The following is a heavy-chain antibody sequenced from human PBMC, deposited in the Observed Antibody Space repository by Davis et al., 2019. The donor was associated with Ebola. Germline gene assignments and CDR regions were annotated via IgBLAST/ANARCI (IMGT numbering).Heavy chain of an antibody. CDR3: VHSFEGAVSPGAFDI. CDR2: IYWDDDK. V-gene: IGHV2-5*02. J-gene: IGHJ3*02. Sequence: SGPTLVKPTQTLTLTCTFSGFSLSTSGVGVGWIRQPPGKALEWLALIYWDDDKRYSPSLKSRLTITKDTSKNQVVLTMTNMDTVDTATYYCVHSFEGAVSPGAFDIWGQGTMVTVSS. CDR1: GFSLSTSGVG. D-gene: IGHD3-16*01.